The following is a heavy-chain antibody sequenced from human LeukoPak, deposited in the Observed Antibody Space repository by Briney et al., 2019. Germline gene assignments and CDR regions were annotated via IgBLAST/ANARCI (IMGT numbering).Heavy chain of an antibody. J-gene: IGHJ4*02. Sequence: GGSLRLSCAASGFTFSSYGMHWVRQAPGKGLEWVAVMSFDGSHTYYADSVKGRFTISRDNSKNTLYLQMNSLRAEDTAVYYCAKERVDWRYFDYWGQGTLVTVS. CDR1: GFTFSSYG. CDR3: AKERVDWRYFDY. CDR2: MSFDGSHT. D-gene: IGHD3-9*01. V-gene: IGHV3-30*18.